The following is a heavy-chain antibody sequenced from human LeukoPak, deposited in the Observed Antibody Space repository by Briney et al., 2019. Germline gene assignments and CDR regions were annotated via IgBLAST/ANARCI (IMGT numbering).Heavy chain of an antibody. D-gene: IGHD1-26*01. J-gene: IGHJ2*01. V-gene: IGHV3-23*01. CDR1: GFTFNIYP. Sequence: GGSLRLSCTASGFTFNIYPFTWVRQAPGKGPEWVSTIGTVGDTYYADSVKGRFTISRDDSNNALYLHMSSVRAEDAAVYYCAKSKIVEGRGYFDLWGRGTLVTVSS. CDR2: IGTVGDT. CDR3: AKSKIVEGRGYFDL.